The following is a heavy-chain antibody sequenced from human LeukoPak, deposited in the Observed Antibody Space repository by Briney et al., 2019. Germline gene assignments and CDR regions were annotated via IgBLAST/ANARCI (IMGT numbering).Heavy chain of an antibody. J-gene: IGHJ4*02. V-gene: IGHV1-46*01. D-gene: IGHD6-13*01. Sequence: ASVTISCKASGYTFFTAYHMHWVRQAPGQGLEWMGVINPGGGATTYAQKLQGRVTMTTDTSTSTVYMQLSSLRSEDTAVYYCARLAAPGTSSDYWGQGTLVTVSS. CDR2: INPGGGAT. CDR3: ARLAAPGTSSDY. CDR1: GYTFFTAYH.